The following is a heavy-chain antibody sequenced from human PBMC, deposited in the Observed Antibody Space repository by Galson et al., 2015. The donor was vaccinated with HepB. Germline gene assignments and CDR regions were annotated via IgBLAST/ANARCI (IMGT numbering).Heavy chain of an antibody. J-gene: IGHJ5*02. CDR1: GDSASSGTHY. D-gene: IGHD3-10*01. Sequence: LSLTCTVSGDSASSGTHYYNWIRQPPGEGLEWIGYVYYSGSTTYNPSLRSRVTISIDTSNNRFSLNLISVTAADTAVYYCARDNNYYGSGTFDPWGQGTLVTVSS. CDR2: VYYSGST. V-gene: IGHV4-61*01. CDR3: ARDNNYYGSGTFDP.